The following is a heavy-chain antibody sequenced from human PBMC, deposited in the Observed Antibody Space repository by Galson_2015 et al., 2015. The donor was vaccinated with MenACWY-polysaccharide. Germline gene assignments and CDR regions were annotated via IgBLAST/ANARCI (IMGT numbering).Heavy chain of an antibody. Sequence: SETLSLTCAVYGGSFSGPYWSWIRQPPGKGLEWIGAINPSGSTNYNTSRKSRVTISGDTSKNQFSLKLSSVTAADTAVDNCARKEDVYDRPTGGKNWFDPWGQGTLVTVSS. D-gene: IGHD3-22*01. J-gene: IGHJ5*02. CDR1: GGSFSGPY. V-gene: IGHV4-34*01. CDR2: INPSGST. CDR3: ARKEDVYDRPTGGKNWFDP.